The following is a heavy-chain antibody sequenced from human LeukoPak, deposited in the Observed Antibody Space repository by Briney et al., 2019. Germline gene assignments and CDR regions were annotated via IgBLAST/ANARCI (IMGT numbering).Heavy chain of an antibody. Sequence: GGSLRLSCAASGFTFSSYGMHWVRQAPGKGLEWVAVISYDGSNKYYADSVRGRFTISRDNSKNTLDLQMNSLRAEDMAVCYCARYGFCSSTSCYPNNFDSWGQGTLVTVSS. D-gene: IGHD2-2*01. CDR2: ISYDGSNK. J-gene: IGHJ4*02. V-gene: IGHV3-30*03. CDR3: ARYGFCSSTSCYPNNFDS. CDR1: GFTFSSYG.